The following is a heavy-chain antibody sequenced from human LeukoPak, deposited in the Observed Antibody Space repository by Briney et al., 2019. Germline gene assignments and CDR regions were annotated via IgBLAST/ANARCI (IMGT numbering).Heavy chain of an antibody. V-gene: IGHV3-7*01. CDR2: IKQDGSEK. Sequence: GGSLRLSCAASGFTFSSYWMSWVRQAPGKGLEWVANIKQDGSEKYYVDSVKGRFTISRDNAKNSLYLQMNSLRAEDTAVYYCARMFPYCSGGSCYPVRYYYYYMDVWGKGTTVTIS. CDR1: GFTFSSYW. D-gene: IGHD2-15*01. CDR3: ARMFPYCSGGSCYPVRYYYYYMDV. J-gene: IGHJ6*03.